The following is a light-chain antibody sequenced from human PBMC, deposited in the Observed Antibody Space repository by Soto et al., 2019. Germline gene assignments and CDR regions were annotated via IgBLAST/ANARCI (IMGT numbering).Light chain of an antibody. CDR2: GGS. CDR3: QQYSSPRT. CDR1: QSVSSNH. Sequence: DIVLTQYPGTLSWSPGERATIYCRASQSVSSNHSAWYKQKTCQAPRHLIYGGSSRATGIPVSLSGSGSETEFTLTITRMAPEDSAMYYCQQYSSPRTFGQGTKVDIK. V-gene: IGKV3-20*01. J-gene: IGKJ1*01.